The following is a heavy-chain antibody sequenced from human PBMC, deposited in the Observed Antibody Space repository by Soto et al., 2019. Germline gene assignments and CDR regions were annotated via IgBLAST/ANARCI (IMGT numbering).Heavy chain of an antibody. CDR1: GFTFSNYG. CDR3: ARGADSSRGSCFWGYFDL. D-gene: IGHD2-15*01. V-gene: IGHV3-33*01. CDR2: IWHDGSNK. Sequence: QVQLVESGGGVVQPGRSLRLSCAASGFTFSNYGMHWVRQAPGKGLEWVAVIWHDGSNKNYADSVKGPFTISRDNSKNTLHLHMNSLRAEATAVYYCARGADSSRGSCFWGYFDLWGRGTLVTVSS. J-gene: IGHJ2*01.